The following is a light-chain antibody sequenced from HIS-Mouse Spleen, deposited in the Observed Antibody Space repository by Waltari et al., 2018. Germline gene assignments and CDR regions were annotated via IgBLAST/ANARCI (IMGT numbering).Light chain of an antibody. J-gene: IGLJ3*02. V-gene: IGLV9-49*01. Sequence: QPVLTQPPSASASLGASVTLTCTLSSGHSTYKVHWNQQRPWTGPRFVMRVGTGGIVGSKGDGIPERFSVLGSGLNRYLTIKNIQEEDESDYHCGADHGSGSNFVWVFGGGTKLTVL. CDR1: SGHSTYK. CDR3: GADHGSGSNFVWV. CDR2: VGTGGIVG.